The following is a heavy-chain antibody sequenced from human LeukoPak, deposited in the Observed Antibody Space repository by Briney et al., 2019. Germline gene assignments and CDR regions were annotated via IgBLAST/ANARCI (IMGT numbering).Heavy chain of an antibody. D-gene: IGHD3-22*01. V-gene: IGHV3-64*01. Sequence: AGGSLRLSCAASGFTFSSYAMHWVRQAPGKGLEYVSVISSNGDSTYYANSVKGRFTISRDNSKNTLYLQMGSLRPDDMAVYYCARDSYDRSGYSDYWGQGTLVTVSS. CDR1: GFTFSSYA. CDR3: ARDSYDRSGYSDY. CDR2: ISSNGDST. J-gene: IGHJ4*02.